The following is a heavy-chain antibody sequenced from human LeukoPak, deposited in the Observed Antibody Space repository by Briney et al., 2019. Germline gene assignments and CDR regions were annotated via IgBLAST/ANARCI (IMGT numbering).Heavy chain of an antibody. Sequence: GGSLRLSCAASGFTFSTYGMNWVRQAPGKRLGWVSYISSSSDSIYYAGSVKGRFTISRDNAENSLYLQMNSLRDEDTAVYYCARAMRSGYDYWGQGTLVTVSS. CDR1: GFTFSTYG. J-gene: IGHJ4*02. CDR3: ARAMRSGYDY. V-gene: IGHV3-48*02. D-gene: IGHD5-12*01. CDR2: ISSSSDSI.